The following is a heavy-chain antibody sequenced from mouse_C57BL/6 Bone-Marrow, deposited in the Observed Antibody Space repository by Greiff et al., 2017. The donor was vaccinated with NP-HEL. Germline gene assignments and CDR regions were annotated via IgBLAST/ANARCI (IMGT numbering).Heavy chain of an antibody. CDR1: GFTFRDYG. CDR2: ISSGSSTI. J-gene: IGHJ1*03. CDR3: ARNYGSSLPYWYFDV. V-gene: IGHV5-17*01. D-gene: IGHD1-1*01. Sequence: DVKLVESGGGLVKPGGSLKLSCAASGFTFRDYGMHWVRQAPEKGLEWVAYISSGSSTIYYADTVKGRFTISRDNAKNTLFLQMTSLRSEDTAMYYCARNYGSSLPYWYFDVWGTGTTVTVSS.